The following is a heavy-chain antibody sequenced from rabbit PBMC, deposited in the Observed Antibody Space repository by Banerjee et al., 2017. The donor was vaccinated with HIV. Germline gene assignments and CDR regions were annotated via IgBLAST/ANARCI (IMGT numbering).Heavy chain of an antibody. D-gene: IGHD1-1*01. V-gene: IGHV1S45*01. CDR3: ARGYNSVAYYSSL. J-gene: IGHJ4*01. CDR2: IYNGDGNT. Sequence: VESGGDLVQPEGSLKLTCKASGLDFSSSYWICWVRQAPGKGLEWIGCIYNGDGNTYYASWAKGRFTISKTSSTTVTLQMTSLTAADTATYFCARGYNSVAYYSSLWGPGTLVTVS. CDR1: GLDFSSSYW.